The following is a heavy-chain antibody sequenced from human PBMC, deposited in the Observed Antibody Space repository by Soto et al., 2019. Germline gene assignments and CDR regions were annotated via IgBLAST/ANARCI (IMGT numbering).Heavy chain of an antibody. CDR1: GVTFDDYV. CDR3: AKDIAAADYYYMDV. V-gene: IGHV3-9*01. D-gene: IGHD6-13*01. J-gene: IGHJ6*03. Sequence: EVQLVESGGGLVQPGRSLRLSCTASGVTFDDYVMHWVRQAPGKGLEWVSGISWNSGSIGYAGSVKGRFTISRDNAKNSLYLQMNSLRAEDTAFYYCAKDIAAADYYYMDVWGKGTTVTVSS. CDR2: ISWNSGSI.